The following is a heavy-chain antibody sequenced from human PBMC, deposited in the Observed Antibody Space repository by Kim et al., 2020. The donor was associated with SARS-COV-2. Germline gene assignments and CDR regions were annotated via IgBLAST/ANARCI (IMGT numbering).Heavy chain of an antibody. D-gene: IGHD2-15*01. CDR1: GGSISSGGYS. Sequence: SETLSLTCAVSGGSISSGGYSWSWIRQPPGKGLEWIGYIYHSGSTYYNPSLKSRVTISVDRSKNQFSLKLSSVTAADTAVYYCARTVVVAATPGFDYWG. J-gene: IGHJ4*01. V-gene: IGHV4-30-2*01. CDR2: IYHSGST. CDR3: ARTVVVAATPGFDY.